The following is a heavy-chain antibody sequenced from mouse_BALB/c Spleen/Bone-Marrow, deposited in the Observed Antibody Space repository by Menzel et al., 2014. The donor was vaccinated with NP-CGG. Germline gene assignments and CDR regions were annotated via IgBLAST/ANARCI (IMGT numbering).Heavy chain of an antibody. CDR1: GYSITSAYY. J-gene: IGHJ4*01. Sequence: EVQLQESGPGLVKPSQSLSLTCSVTGYSITSAYYWNWIRQFPGNKLEWMGYISFDGSNYYNPSLKNRISITRDTSKSQFFLRLNSVTTEDTATYYCARGGYGSSYDAMDHWGQGTSVTVSS. D-gene: IGHD1-1*01. CDR3: ARGGYGSSYDAMDH. CDR2: ISFDGSN. V-gene: IGHV3-6*02.